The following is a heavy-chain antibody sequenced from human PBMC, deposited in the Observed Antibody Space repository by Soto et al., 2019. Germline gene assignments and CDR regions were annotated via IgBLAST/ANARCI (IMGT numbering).Heavy chain of an antibody. CDR1: GGSISSGGYY. V-gene: IGHV4-31*03. CDR3: AMYYYGSGRTHESFDY. CDR2: IYYSGST. D-gene: IGHD3-10*01. Sequence: PSETLSLTCTVSGGSISSGGYYWSWIRQHPGKGLEWIGYIYYSGSTYYNPSLKSRVTISVDTSKNQFSLKLSSVTAADTAVYYCAMYYYGSGRTHESFDYWGQGTLVTVSS. J-gene: IGHJ4*02.